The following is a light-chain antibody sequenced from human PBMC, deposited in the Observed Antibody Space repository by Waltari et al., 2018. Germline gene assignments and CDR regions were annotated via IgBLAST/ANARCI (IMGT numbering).Light chain of an antibody. V-gene: IGLV3-21*04. J-gene: IGLJ2*01. CDR2: YST. Sequence: SYALIQPPSVSVAPGETARITCWGNNIGRYSVHWYQQKPGQAPVLVLYYSTDRPSGIPERFSGSNSGNTATRTINRVEAGDEADYYCQVWDSSSDHPFGGGTKLTVL. CDR3: QVWDSSSDHP. CDR1: NIGRYS.